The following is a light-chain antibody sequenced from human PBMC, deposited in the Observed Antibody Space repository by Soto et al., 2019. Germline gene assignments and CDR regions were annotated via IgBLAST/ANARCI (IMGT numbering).Light chain of an antibody. CDR3: SSFTTSSTWV. CDR2: EVR. Sequence: QSALTQPPSASGSPGQSVTISCTGTSSDVGIYNFVSWFQQYPDKAPKLVISEVRNRPSGVSDRFSGSKSGNTASLTISGLQTEDEADYYCSSFTTSSTWVFGGGTKLTVL. V-gene: IGLV2-14*01. J-gene: IGLJ3*02. CDR1: SSDVGIYNF.